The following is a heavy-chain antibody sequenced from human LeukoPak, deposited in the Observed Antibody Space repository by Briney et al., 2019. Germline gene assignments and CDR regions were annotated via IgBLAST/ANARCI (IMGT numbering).Heavy chain of an antibody. CDR2: INPNSGGT. V-gene: IGHV1-2*02. J-gene: IGHJ5*02. CDR3: ARNYDFWSGYYNWFDP. Sequence: ATVNVSCKASGYTFTGYYMHWVRQAPGQGLEWMGWINPNSGGTNYAQKFQGRVTMTRDTSISTAYMELSRLRSDDTAVYYCARNYDFWSGYYNWFDPWGQGTLVTVSS. D-gene: IGHD3-3*01. CDR1: GYTFTGYY.